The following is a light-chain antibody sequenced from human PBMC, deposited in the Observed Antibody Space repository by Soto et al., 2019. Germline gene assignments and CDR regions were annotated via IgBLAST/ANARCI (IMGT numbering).Light chain of an antibody. CDR2: AAS. CDR1: QGISSY. J-gene: IGKJ1*01. CDR3: QQLNSYPRT. Sequence: DIQLTQSPSFLSAAVGDRVTITCRDSQGISSYLAWYQQKLGKAPKLLIYAASTLQSGVPSRFSGSGSGTEFTLTISSRQPEDFATYYCQQLNSYPRTFGQGTKVEIK. V-gene: IGKV1-9*01.